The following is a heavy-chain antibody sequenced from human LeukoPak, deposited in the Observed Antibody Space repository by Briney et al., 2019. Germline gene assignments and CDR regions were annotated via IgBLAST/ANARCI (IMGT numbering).Heavy chain of an antibody. V-gene: IGHV3-30*04. CDR2: ISYDGSNK. D-gene: IGHD2-2*01. CDR1: GFTFSSYA. Sequence: AGGSLRLSCAASGFTFSSYAMRWVRQAPGKGLEWVAVISYDGSNKYYADSVRGRFTISRDNSKNTLYLQMNSLRAEDTAVYYCAREAFGSTSLTTPNDEYYYYYGMDVWGQGNTVTVSS. J-gene: IGHJ6*02. CDR3: AREAFGSTSLTTPNDEYYYYYGMDV.